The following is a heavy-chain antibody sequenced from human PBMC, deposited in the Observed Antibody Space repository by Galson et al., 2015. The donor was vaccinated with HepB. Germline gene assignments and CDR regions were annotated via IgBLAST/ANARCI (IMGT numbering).Heavy chain of an antibody. CDR2: IYSGGST. CDR1: GFTVSSNY. V-gene: IGHV3-53*01. CDR3: ARADYCTGGVCLGAFDI. J-gene: IGHJ3*02. D-gene: IGHD2-8*02. Sequence: SLRLSCAASGFTVSSNYMSWVRQAPGKGLEWVSVIYSGGSTYYADSVKGRFTISRDNSKNTLYLQMNSLRAEDTAVYYCARADYCTGGVCLGAFDIWGQGTMVTVSS.